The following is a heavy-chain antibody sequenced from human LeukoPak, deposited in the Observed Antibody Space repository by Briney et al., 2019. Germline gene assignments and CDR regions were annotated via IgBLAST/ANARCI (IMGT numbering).Heavy chain of an antibody. CDR3: ARHSGGYQAFDI. D-gene: IGHD5-12*01. J-gene: IGHJ3*02. CDR1: GGSISSGDYY. V-gene: IGHV4-39*01. Sequence: SETLSLTCTVSGGSISSGDYYWGWIRQPPGKGLEWIGSIYYSGSTYYNPSLKSRVTISVDTSKNQFSLKLSSVTAADTAVYYCARHSGGYQAFDIWGQGTMVTVSS. CDR2: IYYSGST.